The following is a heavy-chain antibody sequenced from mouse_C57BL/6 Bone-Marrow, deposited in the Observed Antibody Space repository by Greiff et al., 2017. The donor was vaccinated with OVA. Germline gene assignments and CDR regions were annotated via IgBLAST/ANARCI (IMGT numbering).Heavy chain of an antibody. CDR1: GYTFTDYN. Sequence: VQLQQPGPELVKPGASVKMSCKASGYTFTDYNMHWVKQSHGKSLEWIGYINPNNGGTSYNQKFKGKATLTVNKSSSTAYMELRSLTSEDSAVYYCARITTVVRYFDVWGTGTTVTVSS. V-gene: IGHV1-22*01. D-gene: IGHD1-1*01. J-gene: IGHJ1*03. CDR2: INPNNGGT. CDR3: ARITTVVRYFDV.